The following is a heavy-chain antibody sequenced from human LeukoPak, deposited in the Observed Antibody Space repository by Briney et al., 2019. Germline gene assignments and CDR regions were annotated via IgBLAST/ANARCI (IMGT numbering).Heavy chain of an antibody. V-gene: IGHV4-59*01. CDR2: IHYSGST. J-gene: IGHJ6*03. CDR3: ARSSEGRYYYDSSGYSYDYYYLDV. CDR1: GGSISSYY. D-gene: IGHD3-22*01. Sequence: SETLSLTCTVSGGSISSYYWSWIRQPPGKGLEWIGYIHYSGSTSYNPSLRSRVTISVNTSKNQFSLKLSSVTAADTAVYYCARSSEGRYYYDSSGYSYDYYYLDVWGKGTTVTISS.